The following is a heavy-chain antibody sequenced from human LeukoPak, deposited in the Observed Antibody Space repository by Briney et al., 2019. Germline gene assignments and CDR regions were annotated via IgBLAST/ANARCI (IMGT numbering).Heavy chain of an antibody. D-gene: IGHD3-3*01. J-gene: IGHJ4*02. CDR2: IKQDGSEM. CDR1: GFSFSSYW. V-gene: IGHV3-7*05. CDR3: ARTDFSNGFHRGYFDS. Sequence: GGSLRLSCAASGFSFSSYWMSWVRRAPGKGLEWVANIKQDGSEMYYVDSVKGRFTISRDNAKNSLYLQMNSLRAEDTALYYCARTDFSNGFHRGYFDSWGQGTLVTVSS.